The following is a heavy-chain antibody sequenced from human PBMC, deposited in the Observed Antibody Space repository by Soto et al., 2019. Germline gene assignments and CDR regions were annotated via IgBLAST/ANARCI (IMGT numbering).Heavy chain of an antibody. Sequence: QLQLQESGPGLVKPSETLSLTCSVSGGSISSKNYYWGWIRQPPGKGLEWIGFIYYSGTSYYNPSLKSRFIISVDTSKNQFSLKLSSVTAADTAVYYCARRPSYYYDSSGFDPFDYWGQGTLVTVSS. CDR3: ARRPSYYYDSSGFDPFDY. CDR1: GGSISSKNYY. D-gene: IGHD3-22*01. V-gene: IGHV4-39*01. CDR2: IYYSGTS. J-gene: IGHJ4*02.